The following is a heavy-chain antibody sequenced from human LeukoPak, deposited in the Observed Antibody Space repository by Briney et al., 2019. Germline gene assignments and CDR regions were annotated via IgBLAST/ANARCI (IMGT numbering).Heavy chain of an antibody. CDR1: GFTFSSYA. CDR3: ARSGIAAAGFDY. Sequence: GGSPRLSCAASGFTFSSYAMSWVRQAPGKGLEWVSAISGSGGSTYYADSVKGRFTISRDNSKNTLYLQMNSLRAEDTAVYYCARSGIAAAGFDYWGQGTLVTVSS. CDR2: ISGSGGST. V-gene: IGHV3-23*01. J-gene: IGHJ4*02. D-gene: IGHD6-13*01.